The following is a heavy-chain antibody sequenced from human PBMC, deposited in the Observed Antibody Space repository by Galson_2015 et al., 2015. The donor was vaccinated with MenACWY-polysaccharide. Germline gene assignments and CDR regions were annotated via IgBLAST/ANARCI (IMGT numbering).Heavy chain of an antibody. CDR1: GFTFSSNA. CDR2: ISGTGDSI. V-gene: IGHV3-23*01. Sequence: LRLSCATSGFTFSSNAMSWLRQAPGKGLEWVSAISGTGDSIRYADSVRGRFTISRDASKNTLYLQMSSLRAEDTALYYCAISRGFSSGWKYFDYWGQGTLVTVSA. CDR3: AISRGFSSGWKYFDY. D-gene: IGHD6-19*01. J-gene: IGHJ4*02.